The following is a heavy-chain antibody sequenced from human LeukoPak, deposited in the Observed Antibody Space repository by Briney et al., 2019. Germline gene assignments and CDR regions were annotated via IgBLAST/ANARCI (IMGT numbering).Heavy chain of an antibody. CDR2: IYTSGST. J-gene: IGHJ6*03. D-gene: IGHD6-19*01. CDR1: GGSISSYY. CDR3: ARGQWLVQFAYYMDV. Sequence: SETLSLTCTVSGGSISSYYWSWIRQPAGKGLEWIGRIYTSGSTNYNPSLKSRVTMSVDTSKNQFSLKLSSVTAADTAVYYCARGQWLVQFAYYMDVWGKGTTVTISS. V-gene: IGHV4-4*07.